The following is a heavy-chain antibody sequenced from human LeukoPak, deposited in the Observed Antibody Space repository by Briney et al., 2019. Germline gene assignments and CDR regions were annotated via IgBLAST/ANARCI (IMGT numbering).Heavy chain of an antibody. CDR2: ISSSGGTI. CDR1: GFTFSSYE. J-gene: IGHJ6*03. CDR3: ARAFVVATIYYMDV. V-gene: IGHV3-48*03. Sequence: PGGSLRLSCAASGFTFSSYEMNWVRQAPGKGLEWVSYISSSGGTIYYADSVKGRFTISRDNAKNSLYLQMNSLRAEDTAVYYCARAFVVATIYYMDVWGKGTTVTVSS. D-gene: IGHD5-12*01.